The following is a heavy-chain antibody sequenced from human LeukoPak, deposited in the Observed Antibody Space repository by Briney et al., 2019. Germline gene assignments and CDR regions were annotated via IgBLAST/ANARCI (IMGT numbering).Heavy chain of an antibody. D-gene: IGHD1-26*01. CDR1: GYSFTSYC. Sequence: GESLKISCKVSGYSFTSYCIGWVRQMPGKGLEWMGIIYPGDSGPTYSPSFQGQVTNSVDKSINTAYLQWSSLQASDTAMYYCGMSGDRVPLQDDVFDVWGQGTMVTVST. J-gene: IGHJ3*01. V-gene: IGHV5-51*01. CDR2: IYPGDSGP. CDR3: GMSGDRVPLQDDVFDV.